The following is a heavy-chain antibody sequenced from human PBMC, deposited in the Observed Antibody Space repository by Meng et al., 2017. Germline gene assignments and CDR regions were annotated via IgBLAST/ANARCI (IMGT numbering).Heavy chain of an antibody. CDR3: ARAVHYDILPGSSAFDI. D-gene: IGHD3-9*01. Sequence: GESLKISCKGSGYSFTSYWIGWVRQMPGKGLEWVGIIYPGDSDTRYSPSFQGQVTISADKSISTAYLQWSSLKASDTAMYYCARAVHYDILPGSSAFDIWGQGTMVTVSS. CDR2: IYPGDSDT. CDR1: GYSFTSYW. J-gene: IGHJ3*02. V-gene: IGHV5-51*01.